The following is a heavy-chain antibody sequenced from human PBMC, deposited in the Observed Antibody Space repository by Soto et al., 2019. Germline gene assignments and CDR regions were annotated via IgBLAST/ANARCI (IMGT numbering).Heavy chain of an antibody. Sequence: QVQLVQSGAEVKKPGASVKVSCKASGYTFTGYYMHWVRQAPGQGLEWMGWINPNSGGTNYAQKFQGCVTMTRDTSISTAYMELSRLRSDDTAVYYCARESNYDDIWGSYRFPPHFDYWGQGTLVTVSS. D-gene: IGHD3-16*02. V-gene: IGHV1-2*04. J-gene: IGHJ4*02. CDR1: GYTFTGYY. CDR2: INPNSGGT. CDR3: ARESNYDDIWGSYRFPPHFDY.